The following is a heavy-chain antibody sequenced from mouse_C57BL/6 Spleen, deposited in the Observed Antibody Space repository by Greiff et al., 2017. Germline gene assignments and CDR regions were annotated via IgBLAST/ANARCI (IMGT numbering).Heavy chain of an antibody. CDR2: IHPNSGST. CDR3: ARWSTTVVDDYFDY. J-gene: IGHJ2*01. Sequence: QVQLQQPGAELVKPGASVKLSCKASGHTFTSYWMHWVKQRPGQGLEWIGMIHPNSGSTNYNEKFKSKATLTVDKSSSTAYMQLSSLTSEDSAVYYCARWSTTVVDDYFDYWGQGTTLTVSS. D-gene: IGHD1-1*01. V-gene: IGHV1-64*01. CDR1: GHTFTSYW.